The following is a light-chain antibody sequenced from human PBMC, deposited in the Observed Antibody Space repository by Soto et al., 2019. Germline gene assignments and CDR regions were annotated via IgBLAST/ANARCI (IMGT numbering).Light chain of an antibody. V-gene: IGKV1-5*01. J-gene: IGKJ3*01. Sequence: DIQMTQSPSTLSASVGDRVTITCRASQSISSWLAWYQQKPGKAPKLLIYDAYNLEIGVPSRFSGSGSGTDFSLTINSLQPEDVATYVCQQYNNLPSFGPGTEVDIK. CDR2: DAY. CDR1: QSISSW. CDR3: QQYNNLPS.